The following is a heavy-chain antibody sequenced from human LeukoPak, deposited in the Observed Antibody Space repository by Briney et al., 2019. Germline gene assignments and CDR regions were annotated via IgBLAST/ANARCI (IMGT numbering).Heavy chain of an antibody. V-gene: IGHV4-4*02. CDR3: AREPDLWFGELGLGGTGIGSWYFDL. D-gene: IGHD3-10*01. Sequence: PSGTLSLTCAVSGGSISSSNWWSWVRQPPGKGLEWIGEIYHSGSTNYNPSLKSRVTISVDKSKNQFSLKLSSVTAADTAVYYCAREPDLWFGELGLGGTGIGSWYFDLWGRGTLVTVSS. CDR1: GGSISSSNW. J-gene: IGHJ2*01. CDR2: IYHSGST.